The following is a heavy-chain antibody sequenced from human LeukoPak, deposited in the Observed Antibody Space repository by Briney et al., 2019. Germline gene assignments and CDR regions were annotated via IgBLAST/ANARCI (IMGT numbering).Heavy chain of an antibody. J-gene: IGHJ5*02. CDR3: ARAGTYDSLIS. D-gene: IGHD3-22*01. Sequence: PSETLSLTCAVYGGSFSGYYWSWIRQPPGKGLEWIGEINHSGSTNYNPSLKSRVTISVDTSKNQFSLKLSSVTAADTAVYYCARAGTYDSLISWGQGTLVTVSS. CDR2: INHSGST. V-gene: IGHV4-34*01. CDR1: GGSFSGYY.